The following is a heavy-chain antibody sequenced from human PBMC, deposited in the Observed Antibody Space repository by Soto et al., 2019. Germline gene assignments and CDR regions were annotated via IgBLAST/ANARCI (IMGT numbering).Heavy chain of an antibody. Sequence: QVQLVQSGAEVKKPGASVKVSCKASGYTFTSYGISWVRQAPGQGLEWMGWISAYNGNTNYAQKLQGRVTMTTDTSTSTAYMELRSLRSYDTAVYYCARDVRDDYDYIWGSYRAVDYWGQGTLVTVSS. CDR1: GYTFTSYG. V-gene: IGHV1-18*01. CDR2: ISAYNGNT. D-gene: IGHD3-16*02. J-gene: IGHJ4*02. CDR3: ARDVRDDYDYIWGSYRAVDY.